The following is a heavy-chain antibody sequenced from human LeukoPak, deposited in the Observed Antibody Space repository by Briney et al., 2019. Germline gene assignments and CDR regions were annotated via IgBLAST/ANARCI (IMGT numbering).Heavy chain of an antibody. CDR3: AIFRTGDGAFDI. Sequence: SVKVSCKASGGTFSSYAISWVRQAPGQVLEWMGGIIPIFGTANYAQKFQGRVTINADKSTSTAYMELSSLRSEDTAVYYCAIFRTGDGAFDIWGQGTMVTVSS. D-gene: IGHD7-27*01. V-gene: IGHV1-69*06. CDR1: GGTFSSYA. CDR2: IIPIFGTA. J-gene: IGHJ3*02.